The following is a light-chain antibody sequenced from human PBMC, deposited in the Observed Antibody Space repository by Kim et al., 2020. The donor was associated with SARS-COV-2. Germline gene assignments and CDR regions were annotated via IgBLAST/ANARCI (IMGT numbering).Light chain of an antibody. V-gene: IGKV1-33*01. J-gene: IGKJ4*01. Sequence: SASVGERVTITCQATQDIRNYLNWYQQKPGKAPKLLISDASKLQTGVPSRFSGTGSGTHFSFSIFNLQPEDFATYYCLQHDSLPLTFGGGTKLEIK. CDR2: DAS. CDR1: QDIRNY. CDR3: LQHDSLPLT.